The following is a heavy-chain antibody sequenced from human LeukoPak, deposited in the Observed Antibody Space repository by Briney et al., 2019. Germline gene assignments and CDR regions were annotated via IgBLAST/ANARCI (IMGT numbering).Heavy chain of an antibody. CDR3: AREEWELPADY. V-gene: IGHV1-18*01. CDR1: GYTFTSYG. CDR2: ISACNGNT. Sequence: SVKVPCKASGYTFTSYGISWVRQAPGQGLEWMGWISACNGNTNYAQKLQGRVTMTTDTSTSTAYMELRSLRSDDTAVYYCAREEWELPADYWGQGTLVTVSS. D-gene: IGHD1-26*01. J-gene: IGHJ4*02.